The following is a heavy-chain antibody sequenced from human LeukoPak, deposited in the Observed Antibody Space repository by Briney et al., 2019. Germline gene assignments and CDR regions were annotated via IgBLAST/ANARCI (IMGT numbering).Heavy chain of an antibody. J-gene: IGHJ4*02. CDR3: ARGVEPLAANTLAY. V-gene: IGHV3-53*01. CDR2: LYSDGNT. Sequence: GGSLRLSCAASGFTVSSKYMAWVRQAPGKGLEWVSVLYSDGNTKYADSVQGRFTISRDNSKTTLYLEMNSLSPDDTAVYYCARGVEPLAANTLAYWGQGTLVTVSS. CDR1: GFTVSSKY. D-gene: IGHD1-14*01.